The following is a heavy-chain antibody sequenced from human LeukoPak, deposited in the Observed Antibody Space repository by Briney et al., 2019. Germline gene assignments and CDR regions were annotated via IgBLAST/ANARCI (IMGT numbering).Heavy chain of an antibody. CDR3: ARYGSVFDY. V-gene: IGHV4-34*01. J-gene: IGHJ4*02. Sequence: SETLSLTCAVYGGSFSGYYWSWIRQPPGKGLEWIGEINHSGNTNYNPTLKSRVTISVDTSKNQFSLKLSSVTAADTAVYYCARYGSVFDYWGQGTLVTVSS. D-gene: IGHD3-10*01. CDR1: GGSFSGYY. CDR2: INHSGNT.